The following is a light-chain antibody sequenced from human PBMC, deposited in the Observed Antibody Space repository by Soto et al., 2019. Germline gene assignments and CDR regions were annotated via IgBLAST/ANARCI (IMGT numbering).Light chain of an antibody. CDR2: EVT. CDR1: SSDIGIYKY. V-gene: IGLV2-8*01. J-gene: IGLJ2*01. Sequence: QSALTQPASVSGSPGQSIAISCTGSSSDIGIYKYVSWYQQHPGKVPKLIIYEVTKRPSGVPDRFSGSKSGNTASLTVSGLQAEDEADYFCSSYAGSNVLFGGGTKLTVL. CDR3: SSYAGSNVL.